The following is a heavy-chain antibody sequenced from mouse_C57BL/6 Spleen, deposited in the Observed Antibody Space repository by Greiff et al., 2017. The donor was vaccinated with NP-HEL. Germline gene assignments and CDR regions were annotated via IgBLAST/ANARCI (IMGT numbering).Heavy chain of an antibody. V-gene: IGHV1-22*01. J-gene: IGHJ2*01. CDR1: GYTFTDYN. Sequence: EVQLQQSGPELVQPGASVKMSCKASGYTFTDYNMHWVKQSHGKSLEWIGYINPNNGGTSYNQKFKGKATLTVNKSSSTAYMGLRSLTSEDSAVYYCARDYYGSSPYFDYWGQGTTLTVSS. CDR3: ARDYYGSSPYFDY. D-gene: IGHD1-1*01. CDR2: INPNNGGT.